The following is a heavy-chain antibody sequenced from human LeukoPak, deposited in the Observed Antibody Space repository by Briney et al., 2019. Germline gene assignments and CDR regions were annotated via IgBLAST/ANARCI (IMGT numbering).Heavy chain of an antibody. CDR1: GFTFSSYA. Sequence: GGSLRLSCAASGFTFSSYAMSWVRQAPGGGLEWVSGIPSSGVDTFYADSVKGRFTISRDNSKNTLFLQMNSLRAEDTAVYYCAKEVGMYGTPTLDFWGQGTVVTVSS. J-gene: IGHJ4*02. V-gene: IGHV3-23*05. CDR2: IPSSGVDT. D-gene: IGHD1/OR15-1a*01. CDR3: AKEVGMYGTPTLDF.